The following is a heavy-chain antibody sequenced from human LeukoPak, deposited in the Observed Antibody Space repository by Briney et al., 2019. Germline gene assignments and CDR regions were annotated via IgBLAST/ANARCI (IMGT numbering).Heavy chain of an antibody. D-gene: IGHD3-16*01. J-gene: IGHJ6*04. CDR1: GFTFSSFG. CDR3: ARALGNYGMDV. CDR2: IRYDGSKK. V-gene: IGHV3-30*02. Sequence: GGSLRLSCAASGFTFSSFGMHWVRQAPGKGLEWVAFIRYDGSKKYYADSVKGRFTFSRDNSKNTLYLQMNSLRAEDTAVYYCARALGNYGMDVWGKGTTVTISS.